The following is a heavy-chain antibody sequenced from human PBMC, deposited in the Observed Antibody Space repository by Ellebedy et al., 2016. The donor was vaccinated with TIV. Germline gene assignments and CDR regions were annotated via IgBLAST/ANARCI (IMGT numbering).Heavy chain of an antibody. D-gene: IGHD2-15*01. V-gene: IGHV3-74*01. CDR2: ITSDGSNT. CDR1: GFTFSSYW. Sequence: GESLKISCAASGFTFSSYWMHWVRQAPGKGLVWVSRITSDGSNTSYADSVKGRFTISRDNAKNTLYLQMNSLRAEDTAVYHCARVPVGGWFDPWGQGTLVTVSS. CDR3: ARVPVGGWFDP. J-gene: IGHJ5*02.